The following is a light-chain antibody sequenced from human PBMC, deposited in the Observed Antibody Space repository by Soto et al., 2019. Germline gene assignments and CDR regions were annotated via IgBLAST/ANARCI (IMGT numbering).Light chain of an antibody. CDR2: KAS. CDR3: QQYNSWT. CDR1: QNFNNR. Sequence: DIQMTQSPSTLSASVGDRVTITCRASQNFNNRLAWYQQKPGKAPKLLIYKASSLESGVPSRFSGSGSGTEFTLTISSLQPDDFGTYYCQQYNSWTFGQGTKVEIK. J-gene: IGKJ1*01. V-gene: IGKV1-5*03.